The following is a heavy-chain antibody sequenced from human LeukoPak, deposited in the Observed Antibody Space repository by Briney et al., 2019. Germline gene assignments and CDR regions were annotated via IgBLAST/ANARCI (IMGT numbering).Heavy chain of an antibody. D-gene: IGHD3-16*01. V-gene: IGHV6-1*01. CDR2: TYYTSKWYS. CDR1: GDTLSSNSAT. Sequence: SQTLSLTCALSGDTLSSNSATWNWIRQSPSRGLEWLGRTYYTSKWYSDYAVSVKSRITINPDTSKNQFSLQLNSVTPEDTAVYYCARIGHPWGIEDAFDIWGQGTMVTVSS. CDR3: ARIGHPWGIEDAFDI. J-gene: IGHJ3*02.